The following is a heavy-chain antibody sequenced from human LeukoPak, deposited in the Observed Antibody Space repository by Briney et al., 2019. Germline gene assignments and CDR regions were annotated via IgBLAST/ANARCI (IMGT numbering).Heavy chain of an antibody. Sequence: SETLSLTCTVSGGSISIYYWSWIRQPAGKGLECIGRIYTSGSTNYNPSLKSRVTMSVDTSKNQFSLKLSSVTAADTAVYYCARQVSSAQHYYYYGMDVWGQGTTVTVSS. V-gene: IGHV4-4*07. D-gene: IGHD6-25*01. CDR1: GGSISIYY. CDR2: IYTSGST. J-gene: IGHJ6*02. CDR3: ARQVSSAQHYYYYGMDV.